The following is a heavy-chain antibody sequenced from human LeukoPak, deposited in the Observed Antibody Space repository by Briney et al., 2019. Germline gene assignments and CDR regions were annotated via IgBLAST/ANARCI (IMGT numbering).Heavy chain of an antibody. CDR3: ARVHSSGWSGVDY. J-gene: IGHJ4*02. D-gene: IGHD6-19*01. CDR2: IIPIFGTA. CDR1: GGTFSSYA. V-gene: IGHV1-69*06. Sequence: SVKVSCKASGGTFSSYAISWVRQAPGKGLEWMGGIIPIFGTANYAQKFQGRVTITADKSTSTAYMELSSLRSEDTAVYYCARVHSSGWSGVDYWGQGTLVTVSS.